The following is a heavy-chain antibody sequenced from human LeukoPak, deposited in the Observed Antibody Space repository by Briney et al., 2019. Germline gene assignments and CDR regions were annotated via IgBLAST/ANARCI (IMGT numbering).Heavy chain of an antibody. CDR3: ARLTAGVVVAAHHVVEAKLYHYFDY. J-gene: IGHJ4*02. V-gene: IGHV1-18*01. Sequence: ASVKVSCKASGYTFTSYGISWVRQAPGQGLEWMGWISAYNGNTNYAQKLQGRVTMTTDTSTSTAYMELRSLRSDDTAVYYCARLTAGVVVAAHHVVEAKLYHYFDYWGQGTLVTVPS. D-gene: IGHD2-15*01. CDR2: ISAYNGNT. CDR1: GYTFTSYG.